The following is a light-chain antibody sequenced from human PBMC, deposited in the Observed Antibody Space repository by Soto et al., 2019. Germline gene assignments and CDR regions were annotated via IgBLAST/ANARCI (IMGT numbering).Light chain of an antibody. V-gene: IGLV1-47*02. Sequence: QSVLTQPPSASGTPGQRVTISCSGSSSNIGSNSVYWYHHLPGTAPKLLIYNNDQRPSGVPDRISGSKSGTSASLAVSGLRSGDEADYYCASWDDGLTGLVFGGGTKLTVL. CDR1: SSNIGSNS. CDR2: NND. CDR3: ASWDDGLTGLV. J-gene: IGLJ2*01.